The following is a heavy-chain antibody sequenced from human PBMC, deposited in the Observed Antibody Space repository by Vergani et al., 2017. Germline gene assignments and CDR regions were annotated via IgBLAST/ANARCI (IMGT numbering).Heavy chain of an antibody. CDR3: ARVAVAGQWFDP. V-gene: IGHV1-69*01. J-gene: IGHJ5*02. CDR1: GGTFSSYG. Sequence: QVQLVQSGAEVKKPGASVKVSCKASGGTFSSYGISWVRQAPGQGLEWMGGLIPIFGTAKYAQKFQGRVTITADESTNTAYMELSSLRSEDTAVFYCARVAVAGQWFDPWGQGTLVTVSS. D-gene: IGHD6-19*01. CDR2: LIPIFGTA.